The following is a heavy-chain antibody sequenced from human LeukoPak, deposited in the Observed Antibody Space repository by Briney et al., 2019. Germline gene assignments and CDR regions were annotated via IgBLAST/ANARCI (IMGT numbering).Heavy chain of an antibody. CDR2: IYYSGST. Sequence: KASETLSLTCTVSGGSISSSSYYWGWIRQPPGKGLEWIGSIYYSGSTYYNPSLKSRVTISVDTSKNQFSLKLSSVTAADTAVYYCARLLMGYNWNGNDAFDIWGQGTMVTVSS. CDR3: ARLLMGYNWNGNDAFDI. CDR1: GGSISSSSYY. J-gene: IGHJ3*02. V-gene: IGHV4-39*07. D-gene: IGHD1-20*01.